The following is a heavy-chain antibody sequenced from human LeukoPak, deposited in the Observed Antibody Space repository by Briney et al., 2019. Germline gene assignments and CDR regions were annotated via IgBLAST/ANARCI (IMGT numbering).Heavy chain of an antibody. CDR3: ARKKESSGYYQ. Sequence: PSETLSLTWAVSGYSLSSNNWWVWMRQPPGKGLEWIGYIYWTGSTYYNPSLKSRVTMSMDTSKNQFSLNLRSVTAVDTAVYYCARKKESSGYYQWGQGTLVTVSS. CDR1: GYSLSSNNW. V-gene: IGHV4-28*01. J-gene: IGHJ4*02. CDR2: IYWTGST. D-gene: IGHD3-22*01.